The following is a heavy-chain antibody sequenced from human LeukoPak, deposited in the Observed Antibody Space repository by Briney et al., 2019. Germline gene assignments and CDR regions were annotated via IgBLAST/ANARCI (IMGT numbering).Heavy chain of an antibody. D-gene: IGHD3-10*01. Sequence: PGGSLRLSCAASGFTFSSYSMNWVRQAPGKGLEWVSYISSSSSTIYYADSVKGRFTISRDNSKNTLYLQMNSLRAEDTAVYYCATEKMVRGAHWGQGTLVTVSS. CDR1: GFTFSSYS. CDR3: ATEKMVRGAH. CDR2: ISSSSSTI. J-gene: IGHJ4*02. V-gene: IGHV3-48*01.